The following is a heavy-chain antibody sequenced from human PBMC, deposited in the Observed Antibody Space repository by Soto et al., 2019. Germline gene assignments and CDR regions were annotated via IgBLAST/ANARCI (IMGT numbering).Heavy chain of an antibody. CDR1: GYTFTSYA. CDR2: INAGNGNT. J-gene: IGHJ6*03. CDR3: ARDKGYCSSTSCQNLQYYYYYYMDV. D-gene: IGHD2-2*01. V-gene: IGHV1-3*01. Sequence: ASVKVSCKASGYTFTSYAMHWVRQAPGQRLEWMGWINAGNGNTKYSQKFQGRVTITRDTSASTAYMELSSLRSEDTAVYYCARDKGYCSSTSCQNLQYYYYYYMDVWGKGTTVTVSS.